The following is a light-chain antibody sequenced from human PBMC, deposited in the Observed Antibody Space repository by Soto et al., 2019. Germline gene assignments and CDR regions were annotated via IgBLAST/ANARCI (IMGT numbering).Light chain of an antibody. CDR1: QSVSSSY. V-gene: IGKV3-20*01. CDR3: QQYGSSVMYT. CDR2: GAS. Sequence: EIVLTQSPGTLSLSPGERATLSCRASQSVSSSYLAWYQQKPGQAPRLLIYGASNRATGIPDRFSGSGSGTDFSLTISRLEPEDFAVYYCQQYGSSVMYTFAQGTKLQIK. J-gene: IGKJ2*01.